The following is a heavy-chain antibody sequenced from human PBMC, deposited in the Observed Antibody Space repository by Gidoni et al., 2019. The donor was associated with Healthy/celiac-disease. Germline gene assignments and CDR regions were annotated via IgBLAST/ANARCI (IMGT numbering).Heavy chain of an antibody. V-gene: IGHV1-18*01. CDR3: ASPYCSSTSCYPYYYYGMDV. Sequence: QVQLVQSGAEVKKPGASVKVSCKASGYTFTSSGISWVRQAPGQGLEWMGWISAYNGNTNYAQKLQGRVTMTTDTSTSTAYMELRSLRSDDTAVYYCASPYCSSTSCYPYYYYGMDVWGQGTTVTVSS. J-gene: IGHJ6*02. D-gene: IGHD2-2*01. CDR1: GYTFTSSG. CDR2: ISAYNGNT.